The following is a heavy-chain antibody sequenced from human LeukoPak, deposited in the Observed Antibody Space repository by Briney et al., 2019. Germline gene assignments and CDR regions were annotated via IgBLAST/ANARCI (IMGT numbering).Heavy chain of an antibody. CDR2: ISAGSDNT. CDR3: AKDSFWSDSSGYSKPTTFDS. CDR1: GFTFSTYA. V-gene: IGHV3-23*01. D-gene: IGHD3-22*01. J-gene: IGHJ4*02. Sequence: PGGSLRLSCTASGFTFSTYAMNWVRQAPGKVLEWVSAISAGSDNTYYADSVKGRFTISRDNSKNTLYLQMNSLTPDDTAVYYCAKDSFWSDSSGYSKPTTFDSWGQGTLVTVSS.